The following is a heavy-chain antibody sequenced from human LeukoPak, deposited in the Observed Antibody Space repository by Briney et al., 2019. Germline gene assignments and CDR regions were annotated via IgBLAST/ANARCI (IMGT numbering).Heavy chain of an antibody. V-gene: IGHV1-2*02. J-gene: IGHJ4*02. CDR1: GYTFTGYY. D-gene: IGHD5-18*01. CDR3: ARDSDTAMANFDY. CDR2: INPNSGGT. Sequence: ASVKVSCKASGYTFTGYYMHWVRQAPGQGLEWMGWINPNSGGTNYAQKFQGRVTMTRDTSISTAYMELSRLRSDDTAVYYCARDSDTAMANFDYWGPETLVTVSS.